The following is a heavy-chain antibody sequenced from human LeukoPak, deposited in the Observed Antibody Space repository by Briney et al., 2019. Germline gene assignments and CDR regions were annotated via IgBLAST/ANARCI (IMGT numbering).Heavy chain of an antibody. J-gene: IGHJ3*02. CDR1: GYTFTSYF. Sequence: ASVRVSCKASGYTFTSYFLHWVRQAPGQGLEWMGIINPSGGATSYAQQFQGRVTMTRDMSTSTVYMELSSLRSEDTAVFSCARAPSRVVSSGAFDIWGQGTMVTVSS. CDR2: INPSGGAT. D-gene: IGHD2-2*01. CDR3: ARAPSRVVSSGAFDI. V-gene: IGHV1-46*01.